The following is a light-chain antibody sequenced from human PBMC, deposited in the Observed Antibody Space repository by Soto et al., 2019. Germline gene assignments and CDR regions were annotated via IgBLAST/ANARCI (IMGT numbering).Light chain of an antibody. CDR3: TSYAGSNHFL. J-gene: IGLJ1*01. CDR2: DVS. CDR1: SSDVGCYNY. Sequence: QSALTQPPSASGSPGQSVTISCTGTSSDVGCYNYVSWYQQHPGKAPKLIIYDVSKRPSGVPDRFSGSNSGNTASLTVSGLQDEDDADYYCTSYAGSNHFLFGTGTKVTVL. V-gene: IGLV2-8*01.